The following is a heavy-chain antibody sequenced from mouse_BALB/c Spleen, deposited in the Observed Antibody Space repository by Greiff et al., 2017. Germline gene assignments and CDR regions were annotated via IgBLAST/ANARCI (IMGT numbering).Heavy chain of an antibody. CDR3: AFYCGYAMDY. V-gene: IGHV14-1*02. CDR1: GFNIKGYY. J-gene: IGHJ4*01. D-gene: IGHD2-1*01. CDR2: IDPENGNT. Sequence: VQLQQSGAELVRPGALVKLSCKASGFNIKGYYMHWVKQSPEQGLEWIGWIDPENGNTIYDPKFQGKASITADTTSNTAYLQLSSLTSEDTAVYYCAFYCGYAMDYWGQGTSVTVSA.